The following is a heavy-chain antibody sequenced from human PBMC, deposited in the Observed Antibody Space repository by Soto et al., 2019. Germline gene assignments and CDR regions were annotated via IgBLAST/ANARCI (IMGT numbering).Heavy chain of an antibody. J-gene: IGHJ4*02. CDR1: GFTFSHYA. CDR2: ISYDGSDK. D-gene: IGHD2-2*01. Sequence: PGGSLRLSCAASGFTFSHYAVNWVRQAPGKGLEWVAIISYDGSDKNYVDSVKGRFTISRDNSKNTLYLQMNSLRVEDTAVFYCARAYYLPPAASDYWGQGTLVTVSS. V-gene: IGHV3-30-3*01. CDR3: ARAYYLPPAASDY.